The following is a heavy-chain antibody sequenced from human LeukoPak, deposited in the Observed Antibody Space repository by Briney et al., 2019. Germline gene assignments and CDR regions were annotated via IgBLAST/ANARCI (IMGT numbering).Heavy chain of an antibody. V-gene: IGHV1-8*01. CDR1: GYTFTSYD. CDR3: ARGQWLGDTNFDY. J-gene: IGHJ4*02. CDR2: MNPNSGNT. D-gene: IGHD6-19*01. Sequence: GASVKVSCKASGYTFTSYDINWVRQATGQGLEWMGWMNPNSGNTGYAQKFQGRVTMTRNPSIRTADMALSSLRSEDTAVYDCARGQWLGDTNFDYWGQGTLVTVSS.